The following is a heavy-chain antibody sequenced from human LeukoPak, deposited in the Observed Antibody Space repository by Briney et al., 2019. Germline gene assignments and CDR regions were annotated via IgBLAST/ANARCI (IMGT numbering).Heavy chain of an antibody. J-gene: IGHJ5*02. CDR2: INSDGGST. D-gene: IGHD3-9*01. CDR1: GFTFSSYW. V-gene: IGHV3-74*01. Sequence: GGSLRLSCAASGFTFSSYWMHWVRQAPGKGLVWVSRINSDGGSTTYADSVKGRFTISRDNAKKTLYLQMNSLRAEDTALYYCARDLTVNWFDPWGQGTLVTVSS. CDR3: ARDLTVNWFDP.